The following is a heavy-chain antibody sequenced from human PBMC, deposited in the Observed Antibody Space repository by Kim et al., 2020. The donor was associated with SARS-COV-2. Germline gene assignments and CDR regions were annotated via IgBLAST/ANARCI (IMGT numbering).Heavy chain of an antibody. J-gene: IGHJ4*02. CDR2: ISYDGSNK. Sequence: GGSLRLSCAASGFTFSSYAMHWVRQAPGKGLEWVAVISYDGSNKYYADSVKGRFTISIDNSKNTLYLQMNSLRAEDTAVYYCARPYSGSYFGYIDYWGQGTLVAVSS. CDR1: GFTFSSYA. D-gene: IGHD1-26*01. CDR3: ARPYSGSYFGYIDY. V-gene: IGHV3-30*04.